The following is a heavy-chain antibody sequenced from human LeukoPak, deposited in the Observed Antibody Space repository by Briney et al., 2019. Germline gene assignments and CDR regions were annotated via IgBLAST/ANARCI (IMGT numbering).Heavy chain of an antibody. J-gene: IGHJ4*02. D-gene: IGHD6-19*01. CDR1: GFTFSSYA. CDR2: ISGSGGST. Sequence: GGSLRLSCAASGFTFSSYAMSWVRQAPGKGLEWVSAISGSGGSTYYADSVKGRFTISRDNSKNTLYLQMNSLRAEDTALYYCAKGYSSGWYGATNDYWGQGTLVTVSS. V-gene: IGHV3-23*01. CDR3: AKGYSSGWYGATNDY.